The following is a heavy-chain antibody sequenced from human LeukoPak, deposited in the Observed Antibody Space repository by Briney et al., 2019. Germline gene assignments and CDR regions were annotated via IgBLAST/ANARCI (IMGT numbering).Heavy chain of an antibody. D-gene: IGHD1-26*01. Sequence: QPGRSLRLSCAASGFTFSSYAMSWVRQAPGKGLEWVSAISGSGDSTYYADSVKGQFTISRDNSKNTLYLQMNSLRAEDTAIYYCAKRGAEVGTTVAPGDYWGQGTLVTVSS. J-gene: IGHJ4*02. CDR2: ISGSGDST. CDR3: AKRGAEVGTTVAPGDY. V-gene: IGHV3-23*01. CDR1: GFTFSSYA.